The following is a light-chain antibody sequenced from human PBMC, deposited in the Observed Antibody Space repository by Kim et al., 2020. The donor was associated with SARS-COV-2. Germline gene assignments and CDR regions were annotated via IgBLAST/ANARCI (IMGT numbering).Light chain of an antibody. CDR3: QVWDSSSDSGV. J-gene: IGLJ2*01. CDR1: NIGSKS. Sequence: APGKTARITCRGNNIGSKSVNWYQQKPGQAPVLVIYYDSDRPSGIPERFSGSNSGNTATLSISRVEVGDEADYYCQVWDSSSDSGVFGGGTQLTVL. V-gene: IGLV3-21*04. CDR2: YDS.